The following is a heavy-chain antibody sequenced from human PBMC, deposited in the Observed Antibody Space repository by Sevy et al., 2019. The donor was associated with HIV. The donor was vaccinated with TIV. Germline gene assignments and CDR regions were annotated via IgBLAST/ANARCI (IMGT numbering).Heavy chain of an antibody. CDR3: ARDLPPSATVVPHFDC. V-gene: IGHV3-48*03. D-gene: IGHD2-21*01. Sequence: GGSLRLSCVASGFIFSSYEMNWVRQAPGKGLEWVSYISNSGDTISYSDSVRGRVTISRDNARNSLYLQMNSLRAEDTAVYYCARDLPPSATVVPHFDCWGQGNLVTVSS. J-gene: IGHJ4*02. CDR1: GFIFSSYE. CDR2: ISNSGDTI.